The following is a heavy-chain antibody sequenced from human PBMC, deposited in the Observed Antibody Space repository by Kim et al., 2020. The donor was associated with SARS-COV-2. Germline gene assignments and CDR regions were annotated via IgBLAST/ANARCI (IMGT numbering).Heavy chain of an antibody. CDR1: GFTFSDSA. CDR3: TRGPGTTLAFGDAFD. Sequence: GGSLRLSCGASGFTFSDSAMHWVRRASGKGLEWVGRSISKVNGYATAYSASVRGRFTISRDDSRNTAYLQMNSLKTEDTAVYYCTRGPGTTLAFGDAFD. CDR2: SISKVNGYAT. V-gene: IGHV3-73*01. J-gene: IGHJ3*02. D-gene: IGHD1-1*01.